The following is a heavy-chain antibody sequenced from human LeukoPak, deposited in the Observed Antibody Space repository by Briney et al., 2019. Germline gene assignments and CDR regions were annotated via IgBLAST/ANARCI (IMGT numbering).Heavy chain of an antibody. J-gene: IGHJ4*02. CDR2: IYYRGST. CDR3: ARSGYYDYVWGSYRPTRFDY. CDR1: GDSISSYY. V-gene: IGHV4-59*12. Sequence: SETLSLTCTVSGDSISSYYWSWIRQPPGKGLEWIGYIYYRGSTNYNPSLKSRVTISVDMSKNQFSLKLSSVTAADTAVYYCARSGYYDYVWGSYRPTRFDYWGQGTLVTVSS. D-gene: IGHD3-16*02.